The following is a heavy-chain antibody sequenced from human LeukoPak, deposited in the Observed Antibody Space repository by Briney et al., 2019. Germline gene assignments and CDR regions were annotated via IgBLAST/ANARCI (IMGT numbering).Heavy chain of an antibody. CDR2: IYHTGST. V-gene: IGHV4-59*08. CDR1: GGSISSRY. D-gene: IGHD1-1*01. J-gene: IGHJ4*02. CDR3: ARLVRDWNDHFDY. Sequence: SETLSLTCVVSGGSISSRYWSWIRQPPGKGLEWIGYIYHTGSTIYNPSLKSRVTISVDTSKNQFSLTLSSVAAADTAVYYCARLVRDWNDHFDYWGQGTLVTVSS.